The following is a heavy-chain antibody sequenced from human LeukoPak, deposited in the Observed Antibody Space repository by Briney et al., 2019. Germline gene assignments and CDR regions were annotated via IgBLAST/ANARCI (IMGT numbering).Heavy chain of an antibody. J-gene: IGHJ4*02. CDR2: IGGPTET. CDR1: GFAFGICA. V-gene: IGHV3-23*01. CDR3: AKDATPGNSIWDYFAY. Sequence: GGSLRLSCAASGFAFGICAMTWVRQAPRKGLEWVASIGGPTETYYADSVRGRFAVSRDNSQNTLFLQLNSLTAEDTAIYYCAKDATPGNSIWDYFAYWGQGALVTVSS. D-gene: IGHD2-15*01.